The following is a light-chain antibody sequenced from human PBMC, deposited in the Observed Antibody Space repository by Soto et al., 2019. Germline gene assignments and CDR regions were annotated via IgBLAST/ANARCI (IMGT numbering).Light chain of an antibody. CDR3: QSFDTGLSGYV. CDR2: HNT. Sequence: QSVLTQPPSVSGAPGQRVAISCTGNNSNVGAVFAVHWYQHHPGTAPTLLIYHNTNRPSGVPDRFSGSNTGPSTSLAITGLQAEDEADYYCQSFDTGLSGYVFGNGTKLTVL. CDR1: NSNVGAVFA. V-gene: IGLV1-40*01. J-gene: IGLJ1*01.